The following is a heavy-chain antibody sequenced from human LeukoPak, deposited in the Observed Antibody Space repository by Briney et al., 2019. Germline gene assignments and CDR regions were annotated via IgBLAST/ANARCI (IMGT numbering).Heavy chain of an antibody. CDR3: ARSYSSGYYCVGY. CDR2: INSDGSST. Sequence: GGSLRLSCAASGYAFSSYWMHWVRQAPGKGLVWVSRINSDGSSTDYADSVKGRFTISRDNAKNTLYLQMDSLRAEDTAVYYCARSYSSGYYCVGYWGQGTLVTVSS. CDR1: GYAFSSYW. J-gene: IGHJ4*02. V-gene: IGHV3-74*01. D-gene: IGHD3-22*01.